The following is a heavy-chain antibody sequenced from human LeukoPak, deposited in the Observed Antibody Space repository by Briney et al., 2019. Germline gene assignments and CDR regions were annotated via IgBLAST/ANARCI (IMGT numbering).Heavy chain of an antibody. J-gene: IGHJ4*02. Sequence: SETLSLTCTVCVGSISSYYGSCIRQPAGEGVECIGRIYTRWNTNYNPSLKSRVPMPVDTSKNQFSLTLSSVAAGVTAVYYCARDTSSGWYYCVFGGERTLVTVSS. CDR2: IYTRWNT. CDR3: ARDTSSGWYYCVF. D-gene: IGHD6-19*01. V-gene: IGHV4-4*07. CDR1: VGSISSYY.